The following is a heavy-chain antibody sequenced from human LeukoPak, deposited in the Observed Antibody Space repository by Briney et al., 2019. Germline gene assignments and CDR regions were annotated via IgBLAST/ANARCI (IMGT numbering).Heavy chain of an antibody. V-gene: IGHV3-7*01. CDR1: GFTFSSYA. D-gene: IGHD2-8*01. CDR3: ARGPTNGQAFDY. J-gene: IGHJ4*02. Sequence: GGSLRLSCAASGFTFSSYAMSWVRQAPGKGLEWVASIREDGSEKTSVDSVKGRFTISRDNAKNSLYLQMDSLRAEDTAVYYCARGPTNGQAFDYWGQGTLVSVSS. CDR2: IREDGSEK.